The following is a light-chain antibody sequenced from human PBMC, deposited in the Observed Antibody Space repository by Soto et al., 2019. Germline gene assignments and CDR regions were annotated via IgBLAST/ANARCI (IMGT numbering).Light chain of an antibody. J-gene: IGKJ2*01. Sequence: EIVLTQSPASLSLSPGERATLSCRASQYIRNSYLAWYQQQPGQAPRLLIYGASSRASGIPDRFSGRGSGTDFTLTNSELEYEDFAVYFCQQYGNLPRTFGQGNTLEIE. CDR3: QQYGNLPRT. V-gene: IGKV3-20*01. CDR1: QYIRNSY. CDR2: GAS.